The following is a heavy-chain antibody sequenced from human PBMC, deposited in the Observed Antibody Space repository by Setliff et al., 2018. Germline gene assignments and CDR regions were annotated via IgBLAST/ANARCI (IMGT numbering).Heavy chain of an antibody. CDR1: GNRFTDYN. J-gene: IGHJ5*02. CDR3: VRSGKFGMRFWFDQ. CDR2: INPNSGDT. V-gene: IGHV1-2*02. D-gene: IGHD1-26*01. Sequence: ASVKVSCKASGNRFTDYNLHWVRQAPGQGLDWMGWINPNSGDTHSAQKFQGRVTMTRDTSINTAYMELSSLTSDDTAFYYCVRSGKFGMRFWFDQWGQGTRGTSPQ.